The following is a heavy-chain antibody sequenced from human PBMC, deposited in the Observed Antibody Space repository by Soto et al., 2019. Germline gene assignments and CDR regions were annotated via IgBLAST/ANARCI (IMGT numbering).Heavy chain of an antibody. V-gene: IGHV3-53*01. J-gene: IGHJ6*02. D-gene: IGHD2-2*01. CDR2: IYSGGST. CDR1: GFTVSSNY. Sequence: PGGSLRLSCAASGFTVSSNYMSWVRQAPGKGLEWVSVIYSGGSTYYADSVKGRFTISRDNSKNTLYLQMNSLRAEDTAVYYCAVVPAASYYYGMDVWGQGTTVTVSS. CDR3: AVVPAASYYYGMDV.